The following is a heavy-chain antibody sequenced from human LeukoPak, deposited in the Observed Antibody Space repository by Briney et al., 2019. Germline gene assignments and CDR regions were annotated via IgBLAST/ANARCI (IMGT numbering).Heavy chain of an antibody. CDR3: ARVGGYSYGYVHDYFDY. V-gene: IGHV4-59*01. CDR1: GGSISSYY. J-gene: IGHJ4*02. Sequence: AETPSLTCTVSGGSISSYYWSRIGQPPGKGLEWIGYIYYSGSTNYNPSLKSRVTISVDTSKNQFSLKLSSVTAADTAVYYCARVGGYSYGYVHDYFDYWGQGTLVTVSS. CDR2: IYYSGST. D-gene: IGHD5-18*01.